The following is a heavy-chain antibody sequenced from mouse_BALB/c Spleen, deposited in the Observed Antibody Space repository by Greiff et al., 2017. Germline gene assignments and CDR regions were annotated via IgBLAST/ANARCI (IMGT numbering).Heavy chain of an antibody. CDR2: IYPGDGDT. CDR3: ARSRGDYDAMDY. J-gene: IGHJ4*01. Sequence: QVQLQQSGPELVKPGASVKISCKASGYAFSSSWMNWVKQRPGQGLEWIGRIYPGDGDTNYNGKFKGKATLTADKSSSTAYMQLSSLTSVDSAVYFCARSRGDYDAMDYWGQGTSVTVSS. V-gene: IGHV1-82*01. CDR1: GYAFSSSW.